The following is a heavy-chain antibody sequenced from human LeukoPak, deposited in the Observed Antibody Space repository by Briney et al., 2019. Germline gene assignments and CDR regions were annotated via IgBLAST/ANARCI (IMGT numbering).Heavy chain of an antibody. CDR2: ISSSSSYI. CDR3: ARDAGGRTQREGWFDP. D-gene: IGHD1-26*01. V-gene: IGHV3-21*01. Sequence: GGSLRLSCAASGFTFSSYSMNWVRQAPGKGLEWVSSISSSSSYIYYADSVKGRFTISRDNAKNSLYLQMNSLRVEDAGVYYCARDAGGRTQREGWFDPWGQGTLVTVSS. J-gene: IGHJ5*02. CDR1: GFTFSSYS.